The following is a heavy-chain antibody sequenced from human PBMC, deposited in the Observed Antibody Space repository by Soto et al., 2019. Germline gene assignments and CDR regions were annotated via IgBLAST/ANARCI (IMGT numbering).Heavy chain of an antibody. CDR2: ISAYNGNT. CDR3: ARGMGCTNGVCYSPGVDAFDI. CDR1: GYTFTSYG. V-gene: IGHV1-18*04. Sequence: QVQLVQSGAEVKKPGASVKVSCKASGYTFTSYGISWVRQAPGQGLEWMGWISAYNGNTNYAQKLQGRVTMTTDTSTSTSYMELRSLRSDDTAVYYCARGMGCTNGVCYSPGVDAFDIWGQGTMVTVSS. D-gene: IGHD2-8*01. J-gene: IGHJ3*02.